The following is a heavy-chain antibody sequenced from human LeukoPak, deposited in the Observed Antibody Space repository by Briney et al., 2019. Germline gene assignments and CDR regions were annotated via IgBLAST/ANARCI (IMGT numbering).Heavy chain of an antibody. J-gene: IGHJ6*02. V-gene: IGHV3-23*01. CDR3: ASHDYSDSSGYYYAYYYYGMDV. Sequence: GGSLRLSCAASGFTFSSYAMSWVRQAPGKGLEWVSAISGSGGSTYYADPVKGRFTISRDNSKNTLYLQMNSLRAEDTAVYYCASHDYSDSSGYYYAYYYYGMDVWGQGTTVTVSS. CDR2: ISGSGGST. D-gene: IGHD3-22*01. CDR1: GFTFSSYA.